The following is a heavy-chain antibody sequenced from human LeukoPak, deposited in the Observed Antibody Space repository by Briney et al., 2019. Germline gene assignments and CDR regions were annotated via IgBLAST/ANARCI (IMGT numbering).Heavy chain of an antibody. J-gene: IGHJ4*02. D-gene: IGHD3-22*01. Sequence: SETLSLTCTVSGGSISSSSYYWGWIRQPPGKGLEWIGSIYYSGSTYYNPSLKSRVTISVDTSKNQFSLKLSSVTAADTAVYYCARDAIENSGSYSDYWGQGIPVTVSS. CDR2: IYYSGST. CDR3: ARDAIENSGSYSDY. V-gene: IGHV4-39*02. CDR1: GGSISSSSYY.